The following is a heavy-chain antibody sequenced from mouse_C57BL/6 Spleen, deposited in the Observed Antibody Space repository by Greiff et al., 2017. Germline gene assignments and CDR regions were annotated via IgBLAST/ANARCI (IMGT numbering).Heavy chain of an antibody. CDR1: GYAFSSSW. J-gene: IGHJ3*01. CDR3: AREGKDYAFAY. D-gene: IGHD2-4*01. V-gene: IGHV1-82*01. CDR2: IYPGDGDT. Sequence: VQLQQSGPELVKPGASVKISCKASGYAFSSSWMNWVKQRPGKGLEWIGRIYPGDGDTNYNGKFKGKATLTADKSSSTAYMQLSSLTSEDSAVYFCAREGKDYAFAYWGQGTLVTVSA.